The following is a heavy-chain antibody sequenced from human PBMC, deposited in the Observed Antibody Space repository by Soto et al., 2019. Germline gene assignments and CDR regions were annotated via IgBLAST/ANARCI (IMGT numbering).Heavy chain of an antibody. CDR2: VNNDGTDT. V-gene: IGHV3-74*03. CDR3: ARGGLRRALDV. J-gene: IGHJ6*02. Sequence: EVQLVESGGGLVQPGGSLRLSCAASGFTFSNYWMYWVRQAPGKGLVWVSRVNNDGTDTTHADSVKGRFTISRDNAENTLYVQMNSLRAEDTAVYYCARGGLRRALDVGGQGSTVTVSS. CDR1: GFTFSNYW. D-gene: IGHD2-21*01.